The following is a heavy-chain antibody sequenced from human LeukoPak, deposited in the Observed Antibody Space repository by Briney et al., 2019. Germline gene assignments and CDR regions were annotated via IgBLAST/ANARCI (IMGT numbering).Heavy chain of an antibody. D-gene: IGHD6-13*01. J-gene: IGHJ6*02. CDR1: GFTFSDYY. CDR3: ARGFEASYSSSWGNYYYYYGMDV. CDR2: ISSSGSTI. V-gene: IGHV3-11*01. Sequence: GGSLRLSCAASGFTFSDYYMSWIRQTPGKGLEWVSYISSSGSTIYYADSVKGRFTISRDNAKNSLYLQMNSLRAEDTAVYYCARGFEASYSSSWGNYYYYYGMDVWGQGTTVTVSS.